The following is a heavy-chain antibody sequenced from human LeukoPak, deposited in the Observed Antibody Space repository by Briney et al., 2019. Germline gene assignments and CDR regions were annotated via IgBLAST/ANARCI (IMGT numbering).Heavy chain of an antibody. CDR3: AKSQGRMITFGGKYYFDY. J-gene: IGHJ4*02. CDR2: ISGSGGST. CDR1: GFTFSSYG. Sequence: GGSLRLSRAASGFTFSSYGMSWVRQAPGKGLEWVSAISGSGGSTYYADSVKGRFTISRDNSKNTLYLQMNSLRAEDTAVYYCAKSQGRMITFGGKYYFDYWGQGTLVTVSS. V-gene: IGHV3-23*01. D-gene: IGHD3-16*01.